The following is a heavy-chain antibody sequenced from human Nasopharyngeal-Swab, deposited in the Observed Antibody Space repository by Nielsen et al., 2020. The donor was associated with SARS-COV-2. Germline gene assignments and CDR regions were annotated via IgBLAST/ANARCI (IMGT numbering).Heavy chain of an antibody. J-gene: IGHJ4*02. CDR1: GFTFSSYA. CDR2: ISYDGSNK. CDR3: ARDGYSSSWYDY. D-gene: IGHD6-13*01. Sequence: GESLKISCAASGFTFSSYAMHWVRQAPGKGPEWVAVISYDGSNKYYADSVKGRLTISRDNAKNSLYLQMNSLRAEDTAVYYCARDGYSSSWYDYWGQGTLVTVSS. V-gene: IGHV3-30-3*01.